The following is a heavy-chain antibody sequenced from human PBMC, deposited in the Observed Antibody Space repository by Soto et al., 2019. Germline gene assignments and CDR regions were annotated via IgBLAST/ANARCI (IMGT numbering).Heavy chain of an antibody. CDR2: IWYDGSNK. V-gene: IGHV3-33*01. Sequence: GGSLRLSCAASGFTFSSYGMHWVRQAPGKGLEWVAVIWYDGSNKYYADSVKGRFTISRDNSKNTLYLQMNSLRAEDTAVYYCARDVKGPVTKYYFDYWGQGTLVTVSS. CDR3: ARDVKGPVTKYYFDY. J-gene: IGHJ4*02. CDR1: GFTFSSYG. D-gene: IGHD4-17*01.